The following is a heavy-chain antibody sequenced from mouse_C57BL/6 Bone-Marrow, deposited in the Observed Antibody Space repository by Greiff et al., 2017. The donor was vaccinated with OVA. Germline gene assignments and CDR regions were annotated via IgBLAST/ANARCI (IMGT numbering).Heavy chain of an antibody. V-gene: IGHV1-64*01. J-gene: IGHJ2*01. D-gene: IGHD1-1*01. CDR1: GYTFTSYW. Sequence: VKLMESGAELVKPGASVKLSCKASGYTFTSYWMHWVKQRPGQGLEWIGMIHPNSGSTNYNEKFKSKATLTVDKSSSTAYMQLSSLTSEDSAVYYCASQASTTPYYFDYWGQGTTLTVSS. CDR2: IHPNSGST. CDR3: ASQASTTPYYFDY.